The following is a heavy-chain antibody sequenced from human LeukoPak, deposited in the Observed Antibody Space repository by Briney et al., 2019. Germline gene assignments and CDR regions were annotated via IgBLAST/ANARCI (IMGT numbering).Heavy chain of an antibody. V-gene: IGHV4-59*01. CDR1: GGSISSYY. Sequence: SETLSLTCTVSGGSISSYYWSWIRQPPGKGLEWIGYIYYSGSTNYNPSLKSRVTISVDTSKNQFSLKLSSVTAADTAVYYCARVGIAAAGPGAFDIWGQGTMVTVSS. CDR2: IYYSGST. CDR3: ARVGIAAAGPGAFDI. J-gene: IGHJ3*02. D-gene: IGHD6-13*01.